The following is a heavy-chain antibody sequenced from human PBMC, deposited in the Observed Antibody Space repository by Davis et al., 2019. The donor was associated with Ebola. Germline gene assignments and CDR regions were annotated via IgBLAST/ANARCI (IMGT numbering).Heavy chain of an antibody. CDR2: ISPDNGNT. Sequence: AASVKVSCNAPWYTFNRVGISWVRQAPGQGLEWVGWISPDNGNTNYAQNLQGRVTMTTDTSTRTVYMELRSLNSDDTAVYYCARTLYGGGFDPWGQGTLVTVSS. J-gene: IGHJ5*02. CDR3: ARTLYGGGFDP. V-gene: IGHV1-18*01. CDR1: WYTFNRVG. D-gene: IGHD3-16*01.